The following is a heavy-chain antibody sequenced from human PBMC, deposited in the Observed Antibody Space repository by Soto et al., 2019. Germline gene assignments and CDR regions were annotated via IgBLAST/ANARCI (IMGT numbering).Heavy chain of an antibody. J-gene: IGHJ4*02. V-gene: IGHV3-15*01. CDR3: TTEGYYYASRSYSNSISEDNIYYFDY. Sequence: PGGSLRLSCAASGFTFSNAWMSWVRQAPGKGLEWVGRIKSKTDGGTTDYAAPVKGRFTISRDDSKNTLYLQMNSLKTEHTAVYYCTTEGYYYASRSYSNSISEDNIYYFDYWGQGTLVTVSS. CDR1: GFTFSNAW. CDR2: IKSKTDGGTT. D-gene: IGHD3-10*01.